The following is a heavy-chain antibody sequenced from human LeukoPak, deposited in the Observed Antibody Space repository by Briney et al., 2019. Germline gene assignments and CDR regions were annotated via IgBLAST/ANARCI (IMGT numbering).Heavy chain of an antibody. CDR1: GYTFTSYG. CDR3: ARAHILEQWLAIWNYFDY. CDR2: ISAYNGNT. D-gene: IGHD6-19*01. Sequence: ASVKVSCKASGYTFTSYGISWVRQAPGQGLEWMGWISAYNGNTNYAQKLQGRVTMTTDTSTSTAYMELRSLRSDDTAVYYCARAHILEQWLAIWNYFDYWGQGTLVTVSS. J-gene: IGHJ4*02. V-gene: IGHV1-18*01.